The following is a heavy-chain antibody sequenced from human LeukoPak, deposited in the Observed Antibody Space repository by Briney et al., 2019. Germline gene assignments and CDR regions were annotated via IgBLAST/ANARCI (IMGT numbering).Heavy chain of an antibody. CDR2: ISGSNGHT. J-gene: IGHJ4*02. V-gene: IGHV1-18*01. D-gene: IGHD3-22*01. Sequence: GASVKVSCKASGYTFTAYGISWVRQAPGQRLEWVEWISGSNGHTNYAQELQGRVTMTTDTSTSTAYMELRSLRSDDTAIYYCATVPTYNYEISAFSKIDYWGQGTLVTVSS. CDR3: ATVPTYNYEISAFSKIDY. CDR1: GYTFTAYG.